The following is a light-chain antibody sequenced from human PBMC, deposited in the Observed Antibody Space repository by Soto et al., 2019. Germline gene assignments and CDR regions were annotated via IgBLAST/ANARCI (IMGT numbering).Light chain of an antibody. J-gene: IGKJ1*01. CDR1: QGISNF. V-gene: IGKV1-17*03. CDR3: LQHSSHWT. CDR2: LTS. Sequence: DIQMTQSPSAMSASVGDRVTITCRASQGISNFLAWFQQKPGKVPKRLIYLTSSLESGVPSRFSGSGSGTEFTLTISSLQPEDFATYYCLQHSSHWTFGQGTKVEIK.